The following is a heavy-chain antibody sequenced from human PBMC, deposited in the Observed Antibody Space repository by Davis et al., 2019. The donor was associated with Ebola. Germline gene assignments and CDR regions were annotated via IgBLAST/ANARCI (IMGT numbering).Heavy chain of an antibody. V-gene: IGHV1-8*01. CDR3: ARVGGSGSYYYYYGMDV. D-gene: IGHD3-10*01. CDR1: GYTFTSYD. CDR2: VNPNSGNT. J-gene: IGHJ6*02. Sequence: ASVKVSCKASGYTFTSYDINWVRQATGQGLEWMGWVNPNSGNTGYAQKFQGRVTMTRNTSISTAYMELSSLRSEDTAVYYCARVGGSGSYYYYYGMDVWGQGTTVTVSS.